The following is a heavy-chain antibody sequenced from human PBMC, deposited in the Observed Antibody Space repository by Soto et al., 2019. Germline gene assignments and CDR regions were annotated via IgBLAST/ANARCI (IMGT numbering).Heavy chain of an antibody. V-gene: IGHV3-9*01. CDR1: GFTFDDYA. CDR2: ISWNSGSI. D-gene: IGHD3-22*01. CDR3: AKERPTNYYGSSLARVYYGMDV. Sequence: GGSLRLSCAASGFTFDDYAMHWVRQAPGKGLEWVSGISWNSGSIGYADSVKGRFTISRDNAKNSLYLQMNSLRAEDTALYYCAKERPTNYYGSSLARVYYGMDVWGQGTTVTVSS. J-gene: IGHJ6*02.